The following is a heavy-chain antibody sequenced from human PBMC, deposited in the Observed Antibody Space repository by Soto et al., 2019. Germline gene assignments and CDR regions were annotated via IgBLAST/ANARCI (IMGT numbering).Heavy chain of an antibody. CDR2: IYYSGST. CDR1: WGYIRGYG. J-gene: IGHJ4*02. V-gene: IGHV4-59*08. D-gene: IGHD3-10*01. Sequence: PSETLPLTKTVVWGYIRGYGGRWILKPPGKGLEWIGYIYYSGSTNYNPSLKSRVTISVDTSKNQFSLKLNSMTAADTAVYYCARHNYGSGSTYFDYWGQGTLVTVSS. CDR3: ARHNYGSGSTYFDY.